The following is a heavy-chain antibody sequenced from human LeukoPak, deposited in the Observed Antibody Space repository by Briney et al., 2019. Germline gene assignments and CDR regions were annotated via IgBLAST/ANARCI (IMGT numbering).Heavy chain of an antibody. D-gene: IGHD3-3*01. V-gene: IGHV4-34*01. Sequence: SEALSLTCAVYGGSFSGYYWSWIRQPPGKGLEWIGEINHSGGTNYNPSLKSRVTISVDTSKNQFSLKLSSVTAADTAVYYCATHYDFWSGYRSGYYYYMDVWGKGTTVTVSS. CDR3: ATHYDFWSGYRSGYYYYMDV. J-gene: IGHJ6*03. CDR1: GGSFSGYY. CDR2: INHSGGT.